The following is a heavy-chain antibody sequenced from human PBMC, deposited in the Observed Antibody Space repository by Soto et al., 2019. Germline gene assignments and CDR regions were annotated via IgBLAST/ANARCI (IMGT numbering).Heavy chain of an antibody. Sequence: QLQLQESGPGLVKPSETLSLTCTVSGGYISSSSYYWGWIRQPPGKGLEWIGSIYYSGSTYYNPSLKSRVTISVDTFKNQFSLKLSSVTAADTAVYYCARHERYSSGWYSYYFDYWGQGTLVTVSS. CDR2: IYYSGST. J-gene: IGHJ4*02. D-gene: IGHD6-19*01. CDR3: ARHERYSSGWYSYYFDY. CDR1: GGYISSSSYY. V-gene: IGHV4-39*01.